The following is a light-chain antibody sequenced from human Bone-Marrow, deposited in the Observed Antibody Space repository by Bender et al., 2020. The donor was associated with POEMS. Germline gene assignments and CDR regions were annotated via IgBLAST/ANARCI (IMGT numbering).Light chain of an antibody. CDR2: KDV. CDR1: ALPNNY. Sequence: SSDLSQPASVSVSPGQTARITCSGDALPNNYVHWYQQKPGQAPVLVIYKDVERPSGIPERFSGSSSGTTVTLTISAVQAEDEADYYCQSADSSGTYWLVGGGTTLTVL. CDR3: QSADSSGTYWL. V-gene: IGLV3-25*03. J-gene: IGLJ3*02.